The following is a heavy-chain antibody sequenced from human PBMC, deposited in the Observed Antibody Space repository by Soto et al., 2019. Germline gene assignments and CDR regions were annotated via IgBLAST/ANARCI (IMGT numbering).Heavy chain of an antibody. V-gene: IGHV4-59*01. CDR1: GGSISSYY. CDR3: ARVYGGFLDY. D-gene: IGHD5-12*01. Sequence: QVQLQESGPGLVKPSETLSLTCTVSGGSISSYYWSWIRQPPGKGLEWIGYIYYSGSTNYNPSLKSRVTISVDTSKNQFSLKLSSVTAADTAVYYCARVYGGFLDYWGQGTLVTVSS. J-gene: IGHJ4*02. CDR2: IYYSGST.